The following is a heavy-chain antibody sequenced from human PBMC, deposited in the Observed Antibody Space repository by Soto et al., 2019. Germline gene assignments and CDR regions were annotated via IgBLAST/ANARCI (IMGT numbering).Heavy chain of an antibody. CDR2: IYPGDSDT. V-gene: IGHV5-51*01. Sequence: ESLKISCKGSGYSFTSYWIGWVRQIPGKGLEWMGIIYPGDSDTRYSPSFQGQVTISADKSISTAYLQWSSLKASDTAMYYCARPPYDSSGYYAEYFQHWGQGTLVTVSS. D-gene: IGHD3-22*01. J-gene: IGHJ1*01. CDR1: GYSFTSYW. CDR3: ARPPYDSSGYYAEYFQH.